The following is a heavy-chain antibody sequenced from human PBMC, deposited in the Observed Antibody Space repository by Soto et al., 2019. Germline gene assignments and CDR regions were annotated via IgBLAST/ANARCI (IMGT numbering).Heavy chain of an antibody. D-gene: IGHD2-8*02. CDR3: ARDKITGLFDY. CDR2: IYYSGST. CDR1: GGSISSGDYY. J-gene: IGHJ4*02. Sequence: TPSLTCTVCGGSISSGDYYWSWIRQPPGKGLEWIGYIYYSGSTYYNPSLKSRVTISVDTSKNQFSLKLTSVTAADTAVYYCARDKITGLFDYWGQGTLVTVSS. V-gene: IGHV4-30-4*01.